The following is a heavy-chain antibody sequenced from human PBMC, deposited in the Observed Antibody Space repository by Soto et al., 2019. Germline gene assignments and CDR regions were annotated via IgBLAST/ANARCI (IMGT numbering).Heavy chain of an antibody. CDR2: IYYSGST. Sequence: SETLSLTCTVSGGSISSGGYYWSWIRQHPGKGLEWIGYIYYSGSTYYNPSLKSRVTISVDTSKNQFFLKLSSVTAADTAVYYCARAAVIYYYYGMDVWGQGTTVTVSS. J-gene: IGHJ6*02. CDR1: GGSISSGGYY. V-gene: IGHV4-31*03. CDR3: ARAAVIYYYYGMDV. D-gene: IGHD3-22*01.